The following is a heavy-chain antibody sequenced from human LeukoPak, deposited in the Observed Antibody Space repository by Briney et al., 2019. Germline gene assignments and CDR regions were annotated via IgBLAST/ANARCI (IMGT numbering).Heavy chain of an antibody. J-gene: IGHJ4*02. V-gene: IGHV1-18*01. CDR3: ARDLLLVGATAY. CDR2: ISAYNGNT. Sequence: ASVKVSCKASGYTFTSYGISWVRQPPGQGLEWMGWISAYNGNTNYAQKLQGRVTMTTDTSTSTAYMELRSLRSDDTAVYYCARDLLLVGATAYWGQGTLVTVSS. D-gene: IGHD1-26*01. CDR1: GYTFTSYG.